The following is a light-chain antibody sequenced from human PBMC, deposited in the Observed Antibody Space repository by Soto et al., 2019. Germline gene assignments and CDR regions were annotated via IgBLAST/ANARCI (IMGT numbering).Light chain of an antibody. Sequence: DIQMTQSPSTLSASVGDRATITCRASQSISIWLPWYQQKPGKAPPILMYGASYLKSGVPTRFSGSGSGTDFTLTISSLQPEDFAIYYCQQPYTTPEITFGQGTRLEI. CDR1: QSISIW. V-gene: IGKV1-39*01. CDR2: GAS. CDR3: QQPYTTPEIT. J-gene: IGKJ5*01.